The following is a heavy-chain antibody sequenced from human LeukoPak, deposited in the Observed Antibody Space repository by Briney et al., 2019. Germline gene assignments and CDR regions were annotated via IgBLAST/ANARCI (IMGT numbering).Heavy chain of an antibody. J-gene: IGHJ4*02. Sequence: PSETLSLTCTVSGGSISSYYWSWIRQPPGKGLEWIGYIYYSGSTNYNPSLKSRVTISVDMSKNQFSLKLSSVTAADTAVYFCTRGLTIAAAGTWGQGTLVTVSS. D-gene: IGHD6-13*01. CDR3: TRGLTIAAAGT. CDR1: GGSISSYY. V-gene: IGHV4-59*01. CDR2: IYYSGST.